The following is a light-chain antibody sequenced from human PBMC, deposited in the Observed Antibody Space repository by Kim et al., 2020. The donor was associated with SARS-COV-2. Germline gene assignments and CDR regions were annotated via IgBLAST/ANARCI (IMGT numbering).Light chain of an antibody. CDR2: GKN. J-gene: IGLJ2*01. Sequence: LGQIVSITCQGDSLRSYYASWYQQKPGQAAVLVIYGKNNRPSGIPDRFSGSISGNTASLIITEAQAEDEADYYCSSRDTSGNLHVAFGGGTQLTVL. CDR3: SSRDTSGNLHVA. CDR1: SLRSYY. V-gene: IGLV3-19*01.